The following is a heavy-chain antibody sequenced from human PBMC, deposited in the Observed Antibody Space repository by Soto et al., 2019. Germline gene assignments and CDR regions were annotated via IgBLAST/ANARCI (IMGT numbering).Heavy chain of an antibody. D-gene: IGHD2-21*02. J-gene: IGHJ5*02. V-gene: IGHV1-69*01. CDR3: ARAGHIVVVTAIPPWFDP. CDR1: GGTFSSYA. CDR2: IIPIFGTA. Sequence: QVQLVQSGAEVKKPGSSVKVSCKASGGTFSSYAISWVRQAPGQGLEWMGGIIPIFGTANYAQKFQGRVTITADESTSTAYMELSSLRSEDTAVYYWARAGHIVVVTAIPPWFDPWGQGTLVTVSS.